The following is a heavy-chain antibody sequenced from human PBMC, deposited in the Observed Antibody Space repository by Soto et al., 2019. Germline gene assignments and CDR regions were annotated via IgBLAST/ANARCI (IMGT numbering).Heavy chain of an antibody. D-gene: IGHD2-15*01. V-gene: IGHV3-74*01. CDR3: ARGGELGYCSGGSCYSVKSDYYYYMDV. CDR1: GFTFSSYW. J-gene: IGHJ6*03. Sequence: EVQLVESGGGLVQPGGSLRLSCAASGFTFSSYWMHWVRQAPGKGLVWVSRINSDGSSTSYADSVKGRFTISRDNAKNTLYLQRNSLRAEDTAVYYCARGGELGYCSGGSCYSVKSDYYYYMDVWGKGTTVTVSS. CDR2: INSDGSST.